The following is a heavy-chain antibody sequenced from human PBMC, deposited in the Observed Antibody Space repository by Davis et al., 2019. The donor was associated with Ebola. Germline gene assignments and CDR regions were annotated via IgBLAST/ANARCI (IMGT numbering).Heavy chain of an antibody. Sequence: PGGSLRLSCAASGFTFSSYGMHWVRQAPGKGLEWVAVISYDGSNKYYADSVKGRFTISRDNSKNTLYLQMNSLRAEDTAVYYCAKGRATSTYYYYGMDVWGQGTTVTVSS. CDR1: GFTFSSYG. CDR3: AKGRATSTYYYYGMDV. CDR2: ISYDGSNK. D-gene: IGHD5-12*01. J-gene: IGHJ6*02. V-gene: IGHV3-30*18.